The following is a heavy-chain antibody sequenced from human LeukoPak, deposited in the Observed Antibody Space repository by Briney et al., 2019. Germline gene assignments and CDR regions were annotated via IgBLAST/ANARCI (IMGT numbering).Heavy chain of an antibody. CDR1: GYTFTGYY. J-gene: IGHJ4*02. CDR2: TNPNSGGT. CDR3: VTGIYNGWYYFDS. D-gene: IGHD6-19*01. Sequence: ASVKVSCKASGYTFTGYYMHWVRQAPGQGLEWMGWTNPNSGGTNYAQKFQGRVTMTRDTSISTAYMELSRLRSDDTAVYYCVTGIYNGWYYFDSWGQGTLVTVSS. V-gene: IGHV1-2*02.